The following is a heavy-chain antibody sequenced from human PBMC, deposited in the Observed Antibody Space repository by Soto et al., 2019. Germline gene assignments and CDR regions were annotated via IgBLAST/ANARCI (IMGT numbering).Heavy chain of an antibody. CDR2: INAGNGNT. CDR1: GYTFTSYA. J-gene: IGHJ6*03. D-gene: IGHD6-13*01. Sequence: QVQLVQSGAEVKKPGASVKVSCKASGYTFTSYAMHWVRQAPGQRLEWMGWINAGNGNTKYSQKFQGRVTITRDTSASTAYMELSSLRSEDTAVYYCARVRQQLVGYYYYYMDVWGKGTTVTVSS. CDR3: ARVRQQLVGYYYYYMDV. V-gene: IGHV1-3*01.